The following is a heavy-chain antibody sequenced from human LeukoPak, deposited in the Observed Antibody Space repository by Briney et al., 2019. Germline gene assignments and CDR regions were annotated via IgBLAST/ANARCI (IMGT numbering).Heavy chain of an antibody. Sequence: PGRSLRLSCAASGFTFSSYTMHWVRQAPGKGLEWVAVITYDGSNKYYADSVKGRFTISRDNSKNTLYLQMNSLRAEDTAVYYCASHTRADSGYAYWYFDLWGRGTLVTVSS. V-gene: IGHV3-30*01. CDR2: ITYDGSNK. CDR3: ASHTRADSGYAYWYFDL. J-gene: IGHJ2*01. CDR1: GFTFSSYT. D-gene: IGHD5-12*01.